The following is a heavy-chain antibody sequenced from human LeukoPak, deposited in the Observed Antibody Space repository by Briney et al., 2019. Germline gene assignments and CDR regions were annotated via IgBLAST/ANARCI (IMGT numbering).Heavy chain of an antibody. CDR1: GFTFSSYA. J-gene: IGHJ4*02. D-gene: IGHD3-22*01. CDR3: ARESHDSSGYYSYYFDY. CDR2: ISYDGSNK. V-gene: IGHV3-30-3*01. Sequence: GGSLRLSCAASGFTFSSYAMHWVRQAPGKGLEWVAVISYDGSNKYYADSVKGRFTISRDNSKNTLYLQMNSLRAEDTAVYYCARESHDSSGYYSYYFDYWGQGTLVTVSS.